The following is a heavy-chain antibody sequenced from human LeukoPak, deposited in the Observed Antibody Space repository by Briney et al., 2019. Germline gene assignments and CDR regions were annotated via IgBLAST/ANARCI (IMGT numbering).Heavy chain of an antibody. J-gene: IGHJ2*01. CDR2: IWYDGSNK. V-gene: IGHV3-33*01. Sequence: GGSLRLSCGASGFTFSSYGMHWVRQAPGTGLEWVAVIWYDGSNKYYPDSVQGRFTISRDNSKNTLYLQVNSLRAEDTAVYYCARDRSMTGWYIDLWGRGTLVTVSS. D-gene: IGHD2/OR15-2a*01. CDR1: GFTFSSYG. CDR3: ARDRSMTGWYIDL.